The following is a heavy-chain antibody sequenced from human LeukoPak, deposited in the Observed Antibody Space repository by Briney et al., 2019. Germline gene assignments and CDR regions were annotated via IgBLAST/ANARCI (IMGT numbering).Heavy chain of an antibody. J-gene: IGHJ4*02. Sequence: PSETLSLTCTVSGGSISSYYWSWIRQPPGKGLEWIGYIYYNGATQYNPSLRSRVTMSVDTSQNQFSLKLTSVTAADTAVYYCAVEVRESVSLINGDCWGQGTLVTVSS. CDR3: AVEVRESVSLINGDC. CDR1: GGSISSYY. CDR2: IYYNGAT. D-gene: IGHD3-10*01. V-gene: IGHV4-59*04.